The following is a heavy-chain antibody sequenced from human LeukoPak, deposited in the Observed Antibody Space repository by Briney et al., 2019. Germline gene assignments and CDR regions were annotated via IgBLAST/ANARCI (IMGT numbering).Heavy chain of an antibody. V-gene: IGHV3-66*01. Sequence: PGGSLRLSCAASGFTVSSNYMSWVRQAPGKGLEWGSVIYSGGSTYYADSVKGRFTISRDNSKNTLYLQMNSLRAEDTAVYYCARTSSSSFSYYYYYMDVWGKGTTVTISS. J-gene: IGHJ6*03. CDR1: GFTVSSNY. D-gene: IGHD6-13*01. CDR2: IYSGGST. CDR3: ARTSSSSFSYYYYYMDV.